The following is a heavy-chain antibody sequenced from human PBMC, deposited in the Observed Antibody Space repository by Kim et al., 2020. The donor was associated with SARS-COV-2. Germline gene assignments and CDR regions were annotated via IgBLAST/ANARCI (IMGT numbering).Heavy chain of an antibody. CDR1: GFTFSSYS. Sequence: GGSLRLSCAASGFTFSSYSMNWVRQAPGKGLEWVSYISSTTSIIYYADSVKGRFTISRDNAKNSLYLQMNSLRAEDTAVYFCASTLIAMVRGTFDLWGRETLVSVSS. CDR2: ISSTTSII. V-gene: IGHV3-48*01. J-gene: IGHJ2*01. D-gene: IGHD3-10*01. CDR3: ASTLIAMVRGTFDL.